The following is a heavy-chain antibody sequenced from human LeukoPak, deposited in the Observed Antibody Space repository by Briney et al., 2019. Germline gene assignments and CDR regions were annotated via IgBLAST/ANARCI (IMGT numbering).Heavy chain of an antibody. J-gene: IGHJ4*02. CDR2: LSAYNGNT. CDR1: GYTFTSYG. CDR3: ARALRDVPVIGDY. Sequence: ASVKVSCKASGYTFTSYGISWVRQAPGQELEGMGWLSAYNGNTDYAQKLQGRVTMTTDTSTSTAYLELRSLRSDDTAVYYCARALRDVPVIGDYWGQGTLVTVSS. D-gene: IGHD5-24*01. V-gene: IGHV1-18*01.